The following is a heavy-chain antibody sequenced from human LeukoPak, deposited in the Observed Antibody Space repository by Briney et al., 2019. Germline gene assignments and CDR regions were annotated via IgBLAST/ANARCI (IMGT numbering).Heavy chain of an antibody. CDR3: AKGSDLWFGET. CDR1: GFTFSSYA. CDR2: ISCSGGST. V-gene: IGHV3-23*01. Sequence: PGGSLRLSCAASGFTFSSYAMSWVRQAPGEGLEWVSVISCSGGSTYYADSVKGRFTISRDNSKNTVYLQMNSLRAEDTAVYYCAKGSDLWFGETWGQGTLVTVSS. D-gene: IGHD3-10*01. J-gene: IGHJ4*02.